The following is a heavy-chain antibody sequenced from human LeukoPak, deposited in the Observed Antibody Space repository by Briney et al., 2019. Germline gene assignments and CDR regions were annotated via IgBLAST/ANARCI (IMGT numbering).Heavy chain of an antibody. J-gene: IGHJ4*02. CDR1: GFTFSNFA. D-gene: IGHD6-13*01. CDR3: ARIGAGSSRDY. V-gene: IGHV3-21*01. CDR2: IVGRSST. Sequence: PGGSLRLSCAASGFTFSNFAMTWVRLAQGKGLEWVSSIVGRSSTYYADSLKGRFTISRDNAKNSLYLQMKSLRAEDTAVYYCARIGAGSSRDYWGQGTLVTVSS.